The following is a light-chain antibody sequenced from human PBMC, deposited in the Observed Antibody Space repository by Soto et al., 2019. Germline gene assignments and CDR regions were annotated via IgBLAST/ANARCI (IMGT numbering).Light chain of an antibody. Sequence: DIQMTQSPSTLSASVVDRVTITCRASQSISSWLAWYQQKPGKAPKLLIYDASSLERGAPSRVSGSGSGTEITVSIRSLQPDEFETYSCQHCDNGWPFGQGTKVDIK. J-gene: IGKJ1*01. CDR2: DAS. V-gene: IGKV1-5*01. CDR3: QHCDNGWP. CDR1: QSISSW.